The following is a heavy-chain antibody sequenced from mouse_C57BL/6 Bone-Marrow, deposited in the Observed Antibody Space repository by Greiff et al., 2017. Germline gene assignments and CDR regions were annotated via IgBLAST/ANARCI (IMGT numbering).Heavy chain of an antibody. CDR2: INPNNGGT. Sequence: EVQLQQSGPELVKPGASVKISCKASGYTFTDYYMNWVKQSHGKSLEWIGDINPNNGGTSYNQKFKGKATLTVDKSSSTAYMELRSLTSEDSAVYYGARSPNGGFYAMDYWGQGTSVTVSA. J-gene: IGHJ4*01. D-gene: IGHD4-1*01. CDR3: ARSPNGGFYAMDY. V-gene: IGHV1-26*01. CDR1: GYTFTDYY.